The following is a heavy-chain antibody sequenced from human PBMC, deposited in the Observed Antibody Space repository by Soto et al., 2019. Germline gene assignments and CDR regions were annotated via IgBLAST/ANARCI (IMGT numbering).Heavy chain of an antibody. CDR1: GGTFNRNT. V-gene: IGHV1-69*01. Sequence: QVQLVQSGAEVKKSGSSVKVSCKASGGTFNRNTISWVRQAPGQGLEWMGGIIPMFRSANYAQKFQGRVTITADESTNTAYMEMSSLRSDDTAVYYCAREGGHNYGLGRGQQFDPWDQGTLVTVTS. CDR2: IIPMFRSA. D-gene: IGHD4-17*01. J-gene: IGHJ5*02. CDR3: AREGGHNYGLGRGQQFDP.